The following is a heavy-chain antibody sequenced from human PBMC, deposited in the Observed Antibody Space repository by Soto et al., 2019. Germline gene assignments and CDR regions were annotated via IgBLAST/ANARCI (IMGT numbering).Heavy chain of an antibody. CDR2: IYYSGST. V-gene: IGHV4-61*01. J-gene: IGHJ5*02. Sequence: LSLTCTVSGGSVSSGSYYWSWIRQPPGKGLEWIGYIYYSGSTNYNPSLKSRVTISVDTSKNQFSLKLSSVTAADTAVYYCARDTNSSGWYWFDPWGQGTLVTVSS. CDR1: GGSVSSGSYY. CDR3: ARDTNSSGWYWFDP. D-gene: IGHD6-19*01.